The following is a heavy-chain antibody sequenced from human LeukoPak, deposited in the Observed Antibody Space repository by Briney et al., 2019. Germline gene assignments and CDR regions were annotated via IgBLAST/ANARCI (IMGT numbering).Heavy chain of an antibody. Sequence: GGSLRLSCAASGFTFSGYAMSWVRQAPGKGLEWVSAISGSGGSTYYADSVKGRFTISRDNSKNTLYLQMNSLRAEDTAVYYCAKTALPTPYYYYYGMDVWDQGTTVTVSS. CDR3: AKTALPTPYYYYYGMDV. D-gene: IGHD2-15*01. CDR2: ISGSGGST. V-gene: IGHV3-23*01. J-gene: IGHJ6*02. CDR1: GFTFSGYA.